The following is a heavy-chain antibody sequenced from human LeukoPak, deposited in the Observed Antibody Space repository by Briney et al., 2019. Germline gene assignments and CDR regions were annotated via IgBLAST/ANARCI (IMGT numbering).Heavy chain of an antibody. CDR2: INAGNGNT. Sequence: ASVNVSCKASGYTFTSYAMHWVRQAPGQRLEWMGWINAGNGNTKYSQKFQGRVTITADESTSTVYMELSSLRSEDTAVYYCARQDYYDSSGYYPNWGQGTLATVSS. J-gene: IGHJ4*02. V-gene: IGHV1-3*01. D-gene: IGHD3-22*01. CDR1: GYTFTSYA. CDR3: ARQDYYDSSGYYPN.